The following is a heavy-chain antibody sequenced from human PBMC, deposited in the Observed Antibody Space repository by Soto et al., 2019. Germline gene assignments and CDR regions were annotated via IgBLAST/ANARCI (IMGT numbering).Heavy chain of an antibody. CDR3: AKDRQLGSSLYYFDY. J-gene: IGHJ4*02. Sequence: LRLSCAASGFTFSSYGMHWVRQAPGKGLEWVAVISYHGSNKDYADSVKGRFTISRDNSKNTLYLQMNSLRGEDTAVYYCAKDRQLGSSLYYFDYWGQGTLVTVSS. V-gene: IGHV3-30*18. D-gene: IGHD5-18*01. CDR2: ISYHGSNK. CDR1: GFTFSSYG.